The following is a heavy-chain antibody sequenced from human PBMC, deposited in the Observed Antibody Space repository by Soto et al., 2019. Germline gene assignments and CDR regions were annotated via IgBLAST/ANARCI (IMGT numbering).Heavy chain of an antibody. Sequence: KPSETLSLTCTVSDGSISSSNYNFGWIRQPPGKGLEWIGSFYYSGSTYYNPSLKSRVTISVDTSKNQFSLKLTSVTAADTAVYYCARPSSDSPRAMDVWGQGTLVT. CDR3: ARPSSDSPRAMDV. CDR2: FYYSGST. D-gene: IGHD5-18*01. V-gene: IGHV4-39*01. CDR1: DGSISSSNYN. J-gene: IGHJ4*02.